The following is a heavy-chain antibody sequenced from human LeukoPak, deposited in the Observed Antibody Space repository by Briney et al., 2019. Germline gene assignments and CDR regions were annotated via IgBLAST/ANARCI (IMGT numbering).Heavy chain of an antibody. J-gene: IGHJ2*01. CDR3: ARDLRVAENGGRNWYFDP. V-gene: IGHV4-59*12. CDR2: IYYSGST. D-gene: IGHD6-19*01. Sequence: SETLSLTCTVSGGSISSYYWSWIRQPPGKGLEWIGYIYYSGSTNYNPSLKSRVTISVDTSKNQFSLKLSSVTAADTAVYYCARDLRVAENGGRNWYFDPWGRGTLVTVSS. CDR1: GGSISSYY.